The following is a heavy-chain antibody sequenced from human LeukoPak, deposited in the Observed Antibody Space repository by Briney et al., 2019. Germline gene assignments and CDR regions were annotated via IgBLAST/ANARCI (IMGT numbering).Heavy chain of an antibody. CDR2: INPNNGGT. D-gene: IGHD3-22*01. CDR1: GYTFTGYY. Sequence: ASVKVSCKASGYTFTGYYMHWVRQAPGQGLEWMGWINPNNGGTNYAQKFQGRVTMTRDTSISTAYMQLSRLRSDDTAVDYCARALSPRIVVVSEYPQASHWGQGTLVTVSS. V-gene: IGHV1-2*02. J-gene: IGHJ4*02. CDR3: ARALSPRIVVVSEYPQASH.